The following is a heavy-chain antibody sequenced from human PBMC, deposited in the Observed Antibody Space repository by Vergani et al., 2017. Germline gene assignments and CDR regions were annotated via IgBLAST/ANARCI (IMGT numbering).Heavy chain of an antibody. D-gene: IGHD4-17*01. J-gene: IGHJ4*02. CDR2: IRYDGSDK. CDR1: GFTFNIYG. Sequence: QVQLVESGGGVVQPGGSLRLSCAASGFTFNIYGMHWVRQAPGKGLEWVAFIRYDGSDKYYADSVKGRFTISRDNSMNTLYLQMNSLRADDTAVYYCAKELTTVTIPNYFDYWGQGTLVTVSS. CDR3: AKELTTVTIPNYFDY. V-gene: IGHV3-30*02.